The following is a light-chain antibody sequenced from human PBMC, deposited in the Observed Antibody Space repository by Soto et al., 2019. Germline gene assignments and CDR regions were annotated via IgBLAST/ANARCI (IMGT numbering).Light chain of an antibody. V-gene: IGLV1-47*01. Sequence: QSVLTQPPSASGTPGQRVTISCSGSSSNIGSNYVYWYQQLPGTAPKLLIYRNNQRPSGVPDRFSGSKSGTSASLAMSGLRSEDEADYYCAAWDDSLSGRVVFGGGTKLTVL. CDR1: SSNIGSNY. CDR3: AAWDDSLSGRVV. CDR2: RNN. J-gene: IGLJ2*01.